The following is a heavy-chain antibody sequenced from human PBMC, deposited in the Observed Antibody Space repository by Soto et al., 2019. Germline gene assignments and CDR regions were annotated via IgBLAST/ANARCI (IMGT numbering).Heavy chain of an antibody. CDR2: ISTDNGNT. V-gene: IGHV1-18*01. D-gene: IGHD2-2*01. Sequence: QVHLVQSGAEVRKPGASVKVSCKASGYSFTSYGISWVRQAPGQGLEWMGCISTDNGNTNYAHNLQGRVSMTIDPSTRTAYMELWSLGSDDTAVYYCARDVPDTSLFFYYYCMDVWGQGTTVTVSS. CDR1: GYSFTSYG. J-gene: IGHJ6*02. CDR3: ARDVPDTSLFFYYYCMDV.